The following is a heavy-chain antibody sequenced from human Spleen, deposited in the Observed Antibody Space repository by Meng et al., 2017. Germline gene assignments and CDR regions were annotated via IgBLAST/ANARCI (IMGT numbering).Heavy chain of an antibody. D-gene: IGHD5-18*01. CDR1: GFTFSNAW. CDR2: IKSKTDGGTT. Sequence: GESLKISCAASGFTFSNAWMSWVRQAPGKGLEWVGRIKSKTDGGTTDYAAPVKGRFTISRDDSKNTLYLQMNSLKTEDTAVYYCTRVAGYSYGYDPFNNDYWGQGTLVTVSS. CDR3: TRVAGYSYGYDPFNNDY. V-gene: IGHV3-15*01. J-gene: IGHJ4*02.